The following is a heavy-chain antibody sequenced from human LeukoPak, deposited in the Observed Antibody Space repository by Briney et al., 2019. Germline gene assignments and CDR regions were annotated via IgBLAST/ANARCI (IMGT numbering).Heavy chain of an antibody. V-gene: IGHV4-34*01. CDR3: ARVKDPGGYYYYYYMDV. CDR1: GGSISGYY. Sequence: PSETLSLTCTVSGGSISGYYWSWIRQPPGKGLEWIGEINHSGSTKYNPSLKSRVTISVDTSKNQFSLKLSSVTAADTAMYYCARVKDPGGYYYYYYMDVWGKGTTVTVSS. J-gene: IGHJ6*03. CDR2: INHSGST. D-gene: IGHD3-16*01.